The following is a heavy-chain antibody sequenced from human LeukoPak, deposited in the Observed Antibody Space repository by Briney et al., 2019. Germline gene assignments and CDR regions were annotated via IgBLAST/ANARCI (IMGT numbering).Heavy chain of an antibody. CDR2: ISGYNGNT. Sequence: ASVKVSCKGSDYTYTNYGISWLRQAPGQGLEWMGWISGYNGNTKYAQKFQGRVTMTTETSTSTAYMELRSLRSEDTAVYYCARGKGGDWHDYWGQGTLVTVSS. CDR1: DYTYTNYG. CDR3: ARGKGGDWHDY. V-gene: IGHV1-18*01. J-gene: IGHJ4*02. D-gene: IGHD2-21*02.